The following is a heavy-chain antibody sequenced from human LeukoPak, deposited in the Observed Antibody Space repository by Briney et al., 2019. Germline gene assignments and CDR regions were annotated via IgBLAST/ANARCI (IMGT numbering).Heavy chain of an antibody. Sequence: PGGSLSLSCAASGFTFSSYAMSCVPHAPGKGLEWVSAISGSGGSTYYAHFAKGRFTISRDNSKNTLYLQMNSLRAEETAVYYCAKDGYDYYYYYMDVWGKGTTVTVSS. V-gene: IGHV3-23*01. CDR1: GFTFSSYA. CDR3: AKDGYDYYYYYMDV. D-gene: IGHD1-1*01. J-gene: IGHJ6*03. CDR2: ISGSGGST.